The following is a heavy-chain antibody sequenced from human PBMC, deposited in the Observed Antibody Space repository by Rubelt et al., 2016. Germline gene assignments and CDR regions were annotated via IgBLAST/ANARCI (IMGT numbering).Heavy chain of an antibody. CDR2: LSYDGGHE. CDR3: ARGGMDV. CDR1: GFTFSTYT. V-gene: IGHV3-30*07. J-gene: IGHJ6*02. Sequence: QVQLVESGGGVVQPGGSLRLSCAASGFTFSTYTMHWVALLSYDGGHEFYADSVKGRFTISRDNSKNTLSLQMNSLRAEDTAVYYCARGGMDVWGQGTTVTVSS.